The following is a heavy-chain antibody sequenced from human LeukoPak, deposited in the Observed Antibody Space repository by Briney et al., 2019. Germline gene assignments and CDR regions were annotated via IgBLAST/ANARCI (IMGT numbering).Heavy chain of an antibody. CDR3: ARDVGGSGSYPYYYYYYMDV. CDR1: GFTFSTYS. V-gene: IGHV3-21*01. J-gene: IGHJ6*03. CDR2: ISSSSSYI. Sequence: GGSLRLSCAASGFTFSTYSMDWVRQAPGKGLEWVSSISSSSSYIYYIDSVKGRFTISRDNAKNSLYLQMNSLRAEDTAVYYCARDVGGSGSYPYYYYYYMDVWGKGTTVTVSS. D-gene: IGHD3-10*01.